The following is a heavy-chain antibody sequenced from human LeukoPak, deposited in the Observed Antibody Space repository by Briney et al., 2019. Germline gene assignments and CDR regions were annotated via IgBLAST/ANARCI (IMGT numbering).Heavy chain of an antibody. V-gene: IGHV4-34*01. CDR3: ARTAGDYPRGFGY. Sequence: SETLSLTCAVYGGSFSGYYWSWIRQPPGKGLEWIGKINHSGRTNYNPSLKSRVTISVDTSKNQFSLKLSSVTAADTAVYYCARTAGDYPRGFGYWGQGTLVTVSS. CDR1: GGSFSGYY. J-gene: IGHJ4*02. CDR2: INHSGRT. D-gene: IGHD4-17*01.